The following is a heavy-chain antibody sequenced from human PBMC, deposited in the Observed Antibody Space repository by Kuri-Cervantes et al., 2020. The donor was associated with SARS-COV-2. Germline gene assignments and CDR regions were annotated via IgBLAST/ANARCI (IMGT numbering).Heavy chain of an antibody. CDR1: GFTFSSYS. V-gene: IGHV3-21*01. CDR3: ARDRISSGWYVGYYFDY. D-gene: IGHD6-19*01. Sequence: GESLKISCAASGFTFSSYSMNWVRQAPGKGLEWVSSISSSSSYIYYADSVKGRFTISRDNAKNSLYLQMNCPRAEDTAVYYCARDRISSGWYVGYYFDYWGQGTLVTVSS. CDR2: ISSSSSYI. J-gene: IGHJ4*02.